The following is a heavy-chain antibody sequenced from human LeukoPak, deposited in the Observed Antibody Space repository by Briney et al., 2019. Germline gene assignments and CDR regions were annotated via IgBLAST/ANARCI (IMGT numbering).Heavy chain of an antibody. CDR2: IYPADSDT. Sequence: GESLKISCQVSGYTFTSSWIGWLRQMPGKGLEWMGIIYPADSDTRYKPSFEGQVTISADKSISTAYLQWSSLKASDTAMYYCTRRYCSGGTCYFDYWGQGTLVTVSS. V-gene: IGHV5-51*01. J-gene: IGHJ4*02. CDR3: TRRYCSGGTCYFDY. CDR1: GYTFTSSW. D-gene: IGHD2-15*01.